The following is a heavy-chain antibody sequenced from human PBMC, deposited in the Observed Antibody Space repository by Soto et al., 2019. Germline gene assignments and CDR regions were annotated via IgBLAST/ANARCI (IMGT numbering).Heavy chain of an antibody. D-gene: IGHD2-15*01. V-gene: IGHV1-69*13. CDR2: IIPIFGTA. J-gene: IGHJ4*02. CDR3: ARDRCSGGSCHGYFDY. Sequence: SVKVSCKASGGTFSSYAISWVRQAPGQGLEWVGGIIPIFGTANYAQKFQGRVTITADESTSTAYMELSSLRSEDTAVYYCARDRCSGGSCHGYFDYWGQGTLVTVSS. CDR1: GGTFSSYA.